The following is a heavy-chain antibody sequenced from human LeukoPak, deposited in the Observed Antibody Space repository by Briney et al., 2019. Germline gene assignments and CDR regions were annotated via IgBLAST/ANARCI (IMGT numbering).Heavy chain of an antibody. CDR2: INHSGST. CDR1: GGSFSGYY. Sequence: SETLSLTCAVYGGSFSGYYWSWIRQPPGKGLEWIGEINHSGSTNSNPSLKSRVTISVDTSKNQLSLKLSSVTAADTAVYYCARGAPWKEEGLADWGQGTLVTVSS. CDR3: ARGAPWKEEGLAD. J-gene: IGHJ4*02. D-gene: IGHD1-1*01. V-gene: IGHV4-34*01.